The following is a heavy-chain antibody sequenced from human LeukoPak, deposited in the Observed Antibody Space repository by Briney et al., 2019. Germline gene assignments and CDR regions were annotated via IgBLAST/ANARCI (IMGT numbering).Heavy chain of an antibody. Sequence: PSETLSLTCTVSGGPISIYYWSWIRQPPGKGLEWIGYIYNSGSTNYNPSLKSRVTISVDTSKNQFSLRLNSLTAAVTAVYYCARDRELGYWGQGTLVTVSS. J-gene: IGHJ4*02. CDR1: GGPISIYY. V-gene: IGHV4-59*01. D-gene: IGHD3-10*01. CDR3: ARDRELGY. CDR2: IYNSGST.